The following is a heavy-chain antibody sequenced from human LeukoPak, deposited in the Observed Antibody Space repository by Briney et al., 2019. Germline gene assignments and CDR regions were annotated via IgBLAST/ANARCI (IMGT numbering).Heavy chain of an antibody. CDR1: GGSISSHY. J-gene: IGHJ4*02. D-gene: IGHD3-22*01. CDR2: IYYSGST. CDR3: ARVGDYYDSSGYYYSHNY. Sequence: PSETLSLTCTLSGGSISSHYWSWIRQPPGKGLERIGYIYYSGSTNYNPSLKSRVTISVDTSKNQFSLKLSSVTAADTAVYYCARVGDYYDSSGYYYSHNYWGQGTLVTVSS. V-gene: IGHV4-59*11.